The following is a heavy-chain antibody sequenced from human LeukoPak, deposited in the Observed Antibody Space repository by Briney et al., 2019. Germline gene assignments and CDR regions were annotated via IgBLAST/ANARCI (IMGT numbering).Heavy chain of an antibody. V-gene: IGHV3-30*04. Sequence: GRSLRLSCAASGFTFSSYAMHWFRQAPGKGLEWVAVTSYTGNNQYYADSVKGRFTISRDNSKNTLYLQMNSLRAEDTALYYCARDHELVPARWGQGTLVTVSS. CDR3: ARDHELVPAR. D-gene: IGHD6-6*01. CDR2: TSYTGNNQ. CDR1: GFTFSSYA. J-gene: IGHJ4*02.